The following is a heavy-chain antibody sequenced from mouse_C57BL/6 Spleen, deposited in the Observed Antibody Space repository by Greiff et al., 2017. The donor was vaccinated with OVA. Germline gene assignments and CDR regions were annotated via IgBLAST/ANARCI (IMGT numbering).Heavy chain of an antibody. V-gene: IGHV1-84*01. D-gene: IGHD1-1*01. J-gene: IGHJ1*03. CDR1: GYTFTDYY. Sequence: LMESGPELVKPGASVKISCKASGYTFTDYYINWVKQRPGQGLEWIGWIYPGSGNTKYNEKFKGKATLTVDTSSSTAYMQLSSLTSEDSAVYFCARRRNYYYGSSYGYFDVWGTGTTVTVSS. CDR3: ARRRNYYYGSSYGYFDV. CDR2: IYPGSGNT.